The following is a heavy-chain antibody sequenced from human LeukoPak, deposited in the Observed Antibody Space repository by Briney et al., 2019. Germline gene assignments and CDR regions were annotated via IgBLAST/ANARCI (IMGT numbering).Heavy chain of an antibody. V-gene: IGHV4-39*01. CDR3: ARPPPSNPSH. J-gene: IGHJ4*02. CDR1: GGSITSSSYY. CDR2: IFYSGST. Sequence: SETLSLTCTVSGGSITSSSYYWGWIRQPPGKGLERIGSIFYSGSTYYNPSLKSRVTISIDTSKNQFSLKLSSVTAADTAVYYCARPPPSNPSHWGQGTLVTVSS. D-gene: IGHD6-6*01.